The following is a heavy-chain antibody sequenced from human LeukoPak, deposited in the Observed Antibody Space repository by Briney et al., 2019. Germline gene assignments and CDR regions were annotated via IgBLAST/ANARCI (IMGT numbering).Heavy chain of an antibody. CDR2: MNPNSGNT. V-gene: IGHV1-8*01. D-gene: IGHD2-15*01. Sequence: ASVKVSCKASGGTFTSSDINRVRQATGHGLEWMGWMNPNSGNTGYAQKFQGRVTMTRNTSISTAYMELSSLRSEDTAVYYCARVPTLGYCSGGSCYRFDYWGQGTLVTVSS. CDR1: GGTFTSSD. J-gene: IGHJ4*02. CDR3: ARVPTLGYCSGGSCYRFDY.